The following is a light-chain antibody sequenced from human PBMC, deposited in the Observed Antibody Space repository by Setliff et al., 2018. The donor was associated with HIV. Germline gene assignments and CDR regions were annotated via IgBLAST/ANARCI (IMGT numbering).Light chain of an antibody. CDR2: DVT. V-gene: IGLV2-11*01. CDR3: CSYVASQSSYV. J-gene: IGLJ1*01. Sequence: QSALAQPRSVSGSPGQSVTISCTGTSSDIGAYDYVSWFQQSPGKAPLLIIYDVTRWPSGVPDRFSGSRSGNTASLTISGLQADDEAYYYCCSYVASQSSYVFGSGTKVTVL. CDR1: SSDIGAYDY.